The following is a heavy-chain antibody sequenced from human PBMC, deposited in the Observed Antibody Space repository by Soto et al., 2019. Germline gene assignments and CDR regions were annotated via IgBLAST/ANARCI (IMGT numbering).Heavy chain of an antibody. V-gene: IGHV3-30*17. CDR1: GFSLRDYG. Sequence: GGSLRLSCAASGFSLRDYGMHWVRQAPGKGLEYVAAVSDDGSEQYYADSVRGRFTISRDNSKNTVYLQLDSLTTGDTAVYYCERDPTGGYLHYDYWGQGALVTVSS. D-gene: IGHD1-26*01. CDR2: VSDDGSEQ. J-gene: IGHJ4*02. CDR3: ERDPTGGYLHYDY.